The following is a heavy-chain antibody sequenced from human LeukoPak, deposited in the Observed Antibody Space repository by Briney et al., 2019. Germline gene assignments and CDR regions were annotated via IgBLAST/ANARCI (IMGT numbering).Heavy chain of an antibody. Sequence: GGSLRLSCAASGFTFSSYAMHWVRQAPGKGLEWVAVISYDGSNKYYADSVKGRFTISRDNSKNTLYLQMNSLRAEDTAVYYCARGGAAAGPGGPYYYGMDVWGKGTTVTVSS. V-gene: IGHV3-30*04. J-gene: IGHJ6*04. CDR2: ISYDGSNK. D-gene: IGHD6-13*01. CDR1: GFTFSSYA. CDR3: ARGGAAAGPGGPYYYGMDV.